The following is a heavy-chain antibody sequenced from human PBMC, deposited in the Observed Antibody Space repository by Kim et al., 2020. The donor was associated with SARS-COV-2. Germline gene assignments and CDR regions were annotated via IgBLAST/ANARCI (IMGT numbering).Heavy chain of an antibody. D-gene: IGHD6-13*01. CDR3: ARGNYSSPRDFYYGMDV. V-gene: IGHV1-69*13. CDR1: GGNFRSFT. Sequence: SVKVSCKASGGNFRSFTVGWVRQAPGQGFEWMGVMTPIFGGANYAQKFQGRVTITADESASMVYMELSSLRSDDTALYYCARGNYSSPRDFYYGMDVWGQGTMVTVSS. J-gene: IGHJ6*02. CDR2: MTPIFGGA.